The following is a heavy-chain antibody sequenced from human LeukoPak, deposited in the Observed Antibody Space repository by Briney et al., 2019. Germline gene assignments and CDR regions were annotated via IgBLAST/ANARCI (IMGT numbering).Heavy chain of an antibody. V-gene: IGHV3-53*01. CDR2: IYSGGST. D-gene: IGHD3-10*01. CDR1: GFTVSSNY. Sequence: GGSLRLSCAASGFTVSSNYMSWVRQAPGKGLEWVSVIYSGGSTYYADSVKGRFTISRDNSKNTLYLQMNSLRAEDTAVYYCAKAQLPYYYGSRTYYMDVWGKGTTVTISS. CDR3: AKAQLPYYYGSRTYYMDV. J-gene: IGHJ6*03.